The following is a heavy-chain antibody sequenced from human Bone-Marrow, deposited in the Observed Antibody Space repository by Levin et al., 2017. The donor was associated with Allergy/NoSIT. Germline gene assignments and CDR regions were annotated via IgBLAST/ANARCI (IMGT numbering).Heavy chain of an antibody. D-gene: IGHD3-16*01. CDR2: IYFSGST. V-gene: IGHV4-39*01. CDR3: ARRDLYVNDAFDI. J-gene: IGHJ3*02. Sequence: SETLSLTFTVSGGSISSSSYYWGWIRQPPGKGLEWIGSIYFSGSTFSNPSLKSRVTISVDSSKNQFSLKLSSVTAADTAVYYCARRDLYVNDAFDIWGQGTMVSVSS. CDR1: GGSISSSSYY.